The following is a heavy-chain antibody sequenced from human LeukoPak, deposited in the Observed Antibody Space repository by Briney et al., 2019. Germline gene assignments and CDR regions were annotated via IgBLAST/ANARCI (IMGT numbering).Heavy chain of an antibody. CDR1: GFTFSSYG. CDR3: ARAGTRQEFDY. V-gene: IGHV3-33*01. Sequence: GESLRLSCAASGFTFSSYGMHWVRQAPGKGLEWVAVIWYDGSNKYYADSVKGRFTISRDNSKNTLYLQMNSLRAEDTAVYYCARAGTRQEFDYWGQGTLVTVSS. J-gene: IGHJ4*02. CDR2: IWYDGSNK.